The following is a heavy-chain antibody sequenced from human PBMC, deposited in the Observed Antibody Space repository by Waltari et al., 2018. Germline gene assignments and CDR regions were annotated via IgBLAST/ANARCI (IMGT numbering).Heavy chain of an antibody. V-gene: IGHV1-8*01. CDR3: ASEPFYAR. D-gene: IGHD2-2*01. CDR2: MTTHSRNT. J-gene: IGHJ4*02. Sequence: QVQLVQSGAEVKKPGASVRVSCTASGYTLATYDINWVRQAPGQGLEYMGWMTTHSRNTCYARKCKCRLTFTGDTSISTAYMDLSSLTSEDTAVYYCASEPFYARWAQGTLVTVSS. CDR1: GYTLATYD.